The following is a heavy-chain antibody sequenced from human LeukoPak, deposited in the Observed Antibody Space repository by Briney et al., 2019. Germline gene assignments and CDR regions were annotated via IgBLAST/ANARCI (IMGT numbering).Heavy chain of an antibody. CDR1: GFTFSRFA. CDR3: TKGGYATSWYWIY. D-gene: IGHD2-2*01. CDR2: ISYDGSNR. Sequence: GGSLRLSCTTAGFTFSRFAIHWVRQAPGKGLEWVAVISYDGSNRDYTDSVKGRFTISRVNAENSLFLQMNSLRTEDTAVYYCTKGGYATSWYWIYWGQGTLVTVSS. V-gene: IGHV3-30*04. J-gene: IGHJ4*02.